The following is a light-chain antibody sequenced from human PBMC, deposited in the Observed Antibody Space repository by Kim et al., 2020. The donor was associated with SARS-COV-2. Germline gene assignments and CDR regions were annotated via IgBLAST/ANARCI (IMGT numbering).Light chain of an antibody. Sequence: ALGQTVRSTVQGDSFTINYASWYQQKPGQAPLLVIYGYNNRPSGIPDRFSGSSSGNTASLTITGAQAEDEADYYCKSRDSSGNHYVFGTGTKVTVL. CDR1: SFTINY. V-gene: IGLV3-19*01. CDR2: GYN. J-gene: IGLJ1*01. CDR3: KSRDSSGNHYV.